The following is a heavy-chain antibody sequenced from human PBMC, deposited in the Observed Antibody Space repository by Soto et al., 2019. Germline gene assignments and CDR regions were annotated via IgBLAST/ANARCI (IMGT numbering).Heavy chain of an antibody. CDR1: GFTFSLYA. J-gene: IGHJ4*02. CDR2: ISYDGSNK. CDR3: ARDPGYYFDY. D-gene: IGHD3-10*01. V-gene: IGHV3-30-3*01. Sequence: GESLKISCAASGFTFSLYAMHWVRQAPGKGLEWVAVISYDGSNKYYADSVKGRFTISRDNSKNTLYLQMNSLRAGDTAVYYCARDPGYYFDYWGQGTLVTVSS.